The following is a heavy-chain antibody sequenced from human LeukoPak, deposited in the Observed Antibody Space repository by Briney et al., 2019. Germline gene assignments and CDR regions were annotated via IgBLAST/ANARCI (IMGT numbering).Heavy chain of an antibody. D-gene: IGHD3-22*01. CDR3: ARAPNYYDSSGYYPYFDY. V-gene: IGHV3-11*05. J-gene: IGHJ4*02. CDR1: GFTFNNAW. CDR2: ISSSSSYT. Sequence: TGGSLRLSCAASGFTFNNAWMSWIRQAPGKGLEWVSYISSSSSYTNYADSVKGRFTISRDNAKNSLYLQMNSLRAEDTAVYYCARAPNYYDSSGYYPYFDYWGQGTLVTVSS.